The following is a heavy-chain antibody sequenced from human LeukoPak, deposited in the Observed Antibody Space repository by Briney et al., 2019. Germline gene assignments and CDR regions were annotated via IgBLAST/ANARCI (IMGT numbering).Heavy chain of an antibody. Sequence: GASVTVSCKASGYTFTSYYMHWVRQAPGQGLEWMGIIDPSGGSTSYAQKFQGRVTMTRDTSTSTVYMELSSLRSEDTAVYYCAREIGAYGSGSYYIHYYYGMDVWGQGTTVTVSS. CDR1: GYTFTSYY. CDR2: IDPSGGST. J-gene: IGHJ6*02. V-gene: IGHV1-46*01. CDR3: AREIGAYGSGSYYIHYYYGMDV. D-gene: IGHD3-10*01.